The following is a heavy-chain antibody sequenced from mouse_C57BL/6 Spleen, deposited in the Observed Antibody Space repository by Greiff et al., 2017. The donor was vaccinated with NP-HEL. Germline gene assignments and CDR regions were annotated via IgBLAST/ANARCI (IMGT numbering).Heavy chain of an antibody. CDR2: IDPENGDT. J-gene: IGHJ2*01. CDR3: ATFTTVGY. D-gene: IGHD1-1*01. CDR1: GFNIKDDY. V-gene: IGHV14-4*01. Sequence: VQLQQSGAELVRPGASVKLSCTASGFNIKDDYMHWVKQRPEQGLEWIGWIDPENGDTEYASKFQGKATITADTSSNTAYLQLSSLTSEDTAVYYCATFTTVGYWGQGTTLTVSS.